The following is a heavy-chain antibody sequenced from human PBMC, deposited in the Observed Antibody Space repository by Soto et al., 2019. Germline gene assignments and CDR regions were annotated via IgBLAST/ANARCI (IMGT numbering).Heavy chain of an antibody. CDR1: GGSISSRDYY. CDR3: AREPVTIFGVVSPMDV. D-gene: IGHD3-3*01. CDR2: IYYSGST. J-gene: IGHJ6*02. V-gene: IGHV4-30-4*08. Sequence: PSETLSLTCTVFGGSISSRDYYWSWIRQPPGKGLEWIGYIYYSGSTYYNPSLKSRVTISVDTSKNQFSLKLSSVTAADTAVYYCAREPVTIFGVVSPMDVWGQGTTVTVSS.